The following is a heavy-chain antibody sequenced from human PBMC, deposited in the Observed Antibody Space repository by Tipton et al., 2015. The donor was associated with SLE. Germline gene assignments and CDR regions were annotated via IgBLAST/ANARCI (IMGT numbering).Heavy chain of an antibody. Sequence: TLSLTCTVSGGSISSSNHYWGWIRQPPGKGLEWIGSIYYSGKTHHNTFLKSRVTISVDTSKNQFSLRLRFVTAADTAMYYCARSREGLADHWGQGTLVTVSS. V-gene: IGHV4-39*07. CDR1: GGSISSSNHY. J-gene: IGHJ4*02. CDR3: ARSREGLADH. CDR2: IYYSGKT.